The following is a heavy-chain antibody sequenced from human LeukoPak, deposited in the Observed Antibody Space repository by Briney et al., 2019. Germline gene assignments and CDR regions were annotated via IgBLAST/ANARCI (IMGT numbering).Heavy chain of an antibody. CDR3: ARGNLLLWFGEVVDYYYYYYMDV. CDR1: GGSISSGTYY. V-gene: IGHV4-61*02. J-gene: IGHJ6*03. Sequence: SETLSLTCTVSGGSISSGTYYWSWIRQPAGKGLEWIGRIYTSGSTNYNPSLKSRVTMSVDTSKNQFSLKLSSVTAADTAVYYCARGNLLLWFGEVVDYYYYYYMDVWGKGTTVTVSS. CDR2: IYTSGST. D-gene: IGHD3-10*01.